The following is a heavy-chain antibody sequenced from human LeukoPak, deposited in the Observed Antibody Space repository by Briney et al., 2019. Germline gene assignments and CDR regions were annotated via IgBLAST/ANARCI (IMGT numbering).Heavy chain of an antibody. CDR3: AKELSSGWFYFDY. J-gene: IGHJ4*02. V-gene: IGHV1-69*06. Sequence: SVKVSCKASGGTFSSYAISWVRQAPGQGLEWMGGIIPIFGTANYAQKFQGRVTITADKSTSTAYMELSSLRAEDTAVYYCAKELSSGWFYFDYWGQGTLVTVSS. D-gene: IGHD6-19*01. CDR1: GGTFSSYA. CDR2: IIPIFGTA.